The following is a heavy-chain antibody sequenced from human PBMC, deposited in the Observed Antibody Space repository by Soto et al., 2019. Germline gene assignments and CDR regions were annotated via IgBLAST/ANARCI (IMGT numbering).Heavy chain of an antibody. D-gene: IGHD5-18*01. J-gene: IGHJ4*02. CDR1: GFTFSSYG. CDR2: ISYDGSNK. CDR3: AKVGRGYSYGSHFDY. Sequence: PGGSLRLCCAASGFTFSSYGMHWVRQAPGKGLEWVAVISYDGSNKYYADSVKGRFTISRDNSKNTLYLQMNSLRAEDTAVYYCAKVGRGYSYGSHFDYWGQGTLVTVSS. V-gene: IGHV3-30*18.